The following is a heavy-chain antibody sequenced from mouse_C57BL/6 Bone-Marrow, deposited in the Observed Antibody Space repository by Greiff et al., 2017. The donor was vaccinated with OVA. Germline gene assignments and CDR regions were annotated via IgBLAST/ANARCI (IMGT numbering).Heavy chain of an antibody. Sequence: EVKLVESGTVLARPGASVKMSCKTSGYTFTSYWMHWVKQRPGQGLEWIGAIYPGNSDTSYNQKFKGKAKLTAVTSASTAYMELSSLTNEDSAVYYCRITTVVDWYFDVWGTGTTVTVSS. CDR3: RITTVVDWYFDV. CDR2: IYPGNSDT. J-gene: IGHJ1*03. V-gene: IGHV1-5*01. CDR1: GYTFTSYW. D-gene: IGHD1-1*01.